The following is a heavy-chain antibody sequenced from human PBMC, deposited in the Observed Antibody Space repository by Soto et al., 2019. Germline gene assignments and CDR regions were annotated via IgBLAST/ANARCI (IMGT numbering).Heavy chain of an antibody. CDR3: ARMDCDYNYYGLDV. CDR1: GFSLTNGRMG. CDR2: FFSAAER. D-gene: IGHD4-17*01. J-gene: IGHJ6*02. V-gene: IGHV2-26*01. Sequence: QVTLKESGPVLVKPTETLTLTCSVSGFSLTNGRMGVSWIRQPPGKALEWLAHFFSAAERSYSTSMQSRLNMYKDSSGSQVVLTMTNMAPADTATYFCARMDCDYNYYGLDVWGHGIAVTVSS.